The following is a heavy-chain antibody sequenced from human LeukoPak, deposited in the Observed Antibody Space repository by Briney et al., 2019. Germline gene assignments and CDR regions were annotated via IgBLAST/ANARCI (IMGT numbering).Heavy chain of an antibody. CDR1: GGSISSYY. J-gene: IGHJ5*02. V-gene: IGHV4-59*08. CDR3: ARLGAAVFNWFDP. CDR2: IYYSGST. D-gene: IGHD6-13*01. Sequence: SETLSLTCTVSGGSISSYYWSWVRQPPGKGLEWIGYIYYSGSTNYNPSLKSRVTISVDTSKNQFSLKLSSVTAADTAVYYCARLGAAVFNWFDPWGQGTLVTVSS.